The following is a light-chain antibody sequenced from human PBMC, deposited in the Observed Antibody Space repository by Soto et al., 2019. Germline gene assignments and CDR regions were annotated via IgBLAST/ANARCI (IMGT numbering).Light chain of an antibody. CDR3: QQYNSNSSNSWT. CDR1: QSISIW. Sequence: DIQMTQSPSTLSASVGDRVTITCRASQSISIWLAWYQQKPGKAPKLLIYKASSLESGVPSRFSGSGSGTEFTLTISSLQPDDFATYYCQQYNSNSSNSWTFGQGTKVEFK. V-gene: IGKV1-5*03. J-gene: IGKJ1*01. CDR2: KAS.